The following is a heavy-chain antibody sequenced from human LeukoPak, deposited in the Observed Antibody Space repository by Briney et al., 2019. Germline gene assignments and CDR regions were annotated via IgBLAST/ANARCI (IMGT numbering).Heavy chain of an antibody. J-gene: IGHJ4*02. CDR1: GFTFSSYG. V-gene: IGHV3-30*02. D-gene: IGHD4-17*01. CDR3: ARDEPYGADFDY. Sequence: GGSLRLSCAASGFTFSSYGMHWVRQAPGKGLEWVAFIRYDGSNKYYADSVKGRFTISRDNSKNTLYLQMNSLRAEDTAVYYCARDEPYGADFDYWGQGTLVTVSS. CDR2: IRYDGSNK.